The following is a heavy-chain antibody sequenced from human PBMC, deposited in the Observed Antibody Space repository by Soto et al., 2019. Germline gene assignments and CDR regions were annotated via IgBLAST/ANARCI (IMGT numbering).Heavy chain of an antibody. J-gene: IGHJ4*02. V-gene: IGHV3-73*01. D-gene: IGHD3-16*02. CDR2: IRSKANSYAT. CDR1: GFTFSASA. Sequence: EVQVVESGGGLVQPGGSLKLSCAASGFTFSASAMHWVRQASGKGLEWVGRIRSKANSYATAYAASVKGRFTINRDDSKNTAYLHMNSLKTEDTAVYYCTRHLSDYWGQGTLVTVSS. CDR3: TRHLSDY.